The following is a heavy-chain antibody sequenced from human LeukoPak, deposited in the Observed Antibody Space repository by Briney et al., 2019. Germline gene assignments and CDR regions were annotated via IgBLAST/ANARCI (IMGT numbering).Heavy chain of an antibody. CDR2: ISAYNGNT. Sequence: ASVKVSCKASGYTFTSYGISWVRQAPGQGLEWMGWISAYNGNTNYAQKLQGRVTMTTDTSTSTAYMELMSLRSDDTAVYYCARDVSMYYYGSGSYYWGQGTLVTVSS. CDR1: GYTFTSYG. J-gene: IGHJ4*02. D-gene: IGHD3-10*01. CDR3: ARDVSMYYYGSGSYY. V-gene: IGHV1-18*01.